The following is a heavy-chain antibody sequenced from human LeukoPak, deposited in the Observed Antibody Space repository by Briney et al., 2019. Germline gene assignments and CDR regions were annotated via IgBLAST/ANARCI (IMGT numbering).Heavy chain of an antibody. Sequence: PSETLSLTCTVSGGSISTSNYYWGWIRQPPGKGLEWIGSIFYSGSTYYSPSLKSRVTISLDTSRNQFSLKLSSVTAADTAVYYCAVQDGYSFDYWGQGTLVTVSS. V-gene: IGHV4-39*07. CDR1: GGSISTSNYY. J-gene: IGHJ4*02. CDR2: IFYSGST. D-gene: IGHD2-21*01. CDR3: AVQDGYSFDY.